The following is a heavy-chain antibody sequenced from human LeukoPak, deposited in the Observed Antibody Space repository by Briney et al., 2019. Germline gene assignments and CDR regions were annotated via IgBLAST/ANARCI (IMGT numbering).Heavy chain of an antibody. CDR3: ARAARGLGPMVRGVIEGSWFDP. D-gene: IGHD3-10*01. J-gene: IGHJ5*02. CDR2: IIPIFGTA. V-gene: IGHV1-69*01. Sequence: SVKVSCKASGGTFSSYAISWVRQAPGQGLEWMGGIIPIFGTANYAQKFQGRVTITADESTSTAYMELSSLRSEDTAVYYCARAARGLGPMVRGVIEGSWFDPWGQGTLVTVSS. CDR1: GGTFSSYA.